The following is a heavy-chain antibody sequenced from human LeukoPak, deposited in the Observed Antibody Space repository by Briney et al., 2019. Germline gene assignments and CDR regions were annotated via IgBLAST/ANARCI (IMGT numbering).Heavy chain of an antibody. CDR3: ARDLGVYGDYPYYFDY. Sequence: ASVKVSCKASGGTFSSYAISWVRQAPGQGLEWMGRIIPILGIANYAQKFQGRVTITADKSTSTAYMELSSLRSEDTAVYYCARDLGVYGDYPYYFDYWGQGTLVTVSS. CDR2: IIPILGIA. J-gene: IGHJ4*02. CDR1: GGTFSSYA. V-gene: IGHV1-69*04. D-gene: IGHD4-17*01.